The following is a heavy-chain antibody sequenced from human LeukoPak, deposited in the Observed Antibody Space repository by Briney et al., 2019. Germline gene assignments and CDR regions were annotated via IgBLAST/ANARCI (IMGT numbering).Heavy chain of an antibody. CDR1: GGSICSSSYY. CDR3: ARGTGQYFDY. J-gene: IGHJ4*02. CDR2: IYYSGST. D-gene: IGHD3/OR15-3a*01. Sequence: KASETLSLTCTVSGGSICSSSYYWGWIRQPPGKGLEWIGSIYYSGSTYYNPSLKSRVTISVDKSKNQFSLNLSSVTAADTAMYYCARGTGQYFDYWGQGTLVTVSS. V-gene: IGHV4-39*07.